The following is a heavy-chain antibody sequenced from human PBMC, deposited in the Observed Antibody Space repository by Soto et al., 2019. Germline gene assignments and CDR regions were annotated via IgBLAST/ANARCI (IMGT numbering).Heavy chain of an antibody. J-gene: IGHJ4*02. CDR3: ARITPNLYTGDYVEY. Sequence: QVQLQESGPGLVKPSQTLSLTCTVSGGSISSGGYYWSWIRQHPGKGLEWIGYIYYSGSTYYNPSLKSRVIISVATSKNQFSLKLSSVTAADTAVYYCARITPNLYTGDYVEYWCQGTLVTVSS. CDR2: IYYSGST. D-gene: IGHD3-16*01. CDR1: GGSISSGGYY. V-gene: IGHV4-31*03.